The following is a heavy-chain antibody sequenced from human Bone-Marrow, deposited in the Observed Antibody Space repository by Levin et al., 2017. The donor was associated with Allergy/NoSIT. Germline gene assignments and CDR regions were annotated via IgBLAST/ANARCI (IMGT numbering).Heavy chain of an antibody. CDR3: AGAAGAAGRGGMDV. V-gene: IGHV3-21*01. D-gene: IGHD6-13*01. CDR1: GFPFSTYG. J-gene: IGHJ6*02. CDR2: ISTRSTYI. Sequence: GGSLRLSCASSGFPFSTYGMAWVRQAPGEGLEWLASISTRSTYIHYADSVKVRFTISRDNANTSLSLQMNRLRREDTAVYYCAGAAGAAGRGGMDVWGQGTTVTVSS.